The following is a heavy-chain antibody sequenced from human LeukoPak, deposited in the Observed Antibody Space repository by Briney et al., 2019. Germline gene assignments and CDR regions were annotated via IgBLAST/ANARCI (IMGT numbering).Heavy chain of an antibody. CDR1: GFTFSSYW. J-gene: IGHJ4*02. D-gene: IGHD2/OR15-2a*01. CDR2: INSDGSST. V-gene: IGHV3-74*01. CDR3: ASSGFLSQIDY. Sequence: GGSLRLSCAASGFTFSSYWMHWVRQAPGKGLVWVSRINSDGSSTTYADSVKGRFTISRDNAKNTLYLQMNSLRVEDTAVYYCASSGFLSQIDYWGQGTLVTVSS.